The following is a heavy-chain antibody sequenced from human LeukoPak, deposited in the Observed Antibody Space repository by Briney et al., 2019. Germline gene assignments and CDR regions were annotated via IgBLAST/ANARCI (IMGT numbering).Heavy chain of an antibody. CDR1: GFTFSSYS. CDR2: ISSSSSYI. V-gene: IGHV3-21*01. Sequence: GGSLRLSCAASGFTFSSYSMNWVRQAPGKGLEWVSSISSSSSYIYYADSVKGRFTISRDNAKNSLYLQMNSLRAEDTAVYYCARGGETYYDILTGLPYYYYGMDVWGQGTTVTVSS. CDR3: ARGGETYYDILTGLPYYYYGMDV. D-gene: IGHD3-9*01. J-gene: IGHJ6*02.